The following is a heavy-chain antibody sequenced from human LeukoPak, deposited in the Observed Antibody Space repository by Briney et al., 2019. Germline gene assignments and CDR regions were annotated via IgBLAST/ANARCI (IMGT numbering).Heavy chain of an antibody. CDR1: GYTFTSYY. CDR3: ARGGCSSGSCLDYY. V-gene: IGHV1-46*01. CDR2: IHPSGGST. D-gene: IGHD2-15*01. J-gene: IGHJ4*02. Sequence: ASVKVSCKASGYTFTSYYIQWVRQAPGQGLEWMGIIHPSGGSTSYAQKFQGRVTVTSDTSTATVYMEMRSLRSEDTAVYYCARGGCSSGSCLDYYWGQGTPVTVSS.